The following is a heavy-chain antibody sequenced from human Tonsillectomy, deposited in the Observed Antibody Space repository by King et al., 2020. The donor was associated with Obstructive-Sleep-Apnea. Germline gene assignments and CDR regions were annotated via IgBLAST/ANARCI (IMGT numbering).Heavy chain of an antibody. V-gene: IGHV3-30*02. D-gene: IGHD6-25*01. CDR1: GFIFSNYG. CDR2: IRYDGTNR. J-gene: IGHJ4*02. Sequence: VQLVESGGGVVQPGGSLGLSCTASGFIFSNYGMHWVRQAPGKGLEWVAFIRYDGTNRYYADSVKGRFTISRDNSKNTLYLQMSSLRAEDTAIYYCGKSVGDVYSSACPDNWGQGNLVSVSS. CDR3: GKSVGDVYSSACPDN.